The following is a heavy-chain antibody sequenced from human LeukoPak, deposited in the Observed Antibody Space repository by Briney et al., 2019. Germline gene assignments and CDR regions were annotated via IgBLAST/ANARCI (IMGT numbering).Heavy chain of an antibody. Sequence: QPGGSLRLSCAASGFTFSSYGMHWVPQAPGKGLEWVAFVHFDGTTKSSGDSVKGRFTVSRDNSKDILYLQMDSLRPEDTAVYYCAKDQCTRTRCDGYPGHWGQGTLVAVSS. CDR3: AKDQCTRTRCDGYPGH. CDR1: GFTFSSYG. J-gene: IGHJ4*02. CDR2: VHFDGTTK. V-gene: IGHV3-30*02. D-gene: IGHD2-2*03.